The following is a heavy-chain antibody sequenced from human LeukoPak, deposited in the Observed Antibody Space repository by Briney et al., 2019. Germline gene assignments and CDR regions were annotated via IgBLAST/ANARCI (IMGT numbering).Heavy chain of an antibody. V-gene: IGHV3-7*01. Sequence: PGGSLRLSCAASGFTFSSYAMNWVRQAPGKGLEWVANIKQDGSEKHYVGSVKGRFTISRDNAENSLFLQMNSLRAEDTAVYYCARGSGPADSSSWYRYYYYYGMDVWGQGTTVTVSS. D-gene: IGHD6-13*01. CDR1: GFTFSSYA. J-gene: IGHJ6*02. CDR3: ARGSGPADSSSWYRYYYYYGMDV. CDR2: IKQDGSEK.